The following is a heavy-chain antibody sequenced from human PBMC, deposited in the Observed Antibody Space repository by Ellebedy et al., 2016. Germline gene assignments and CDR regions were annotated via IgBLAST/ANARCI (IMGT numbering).Heavy chain of an antibody. CDR1: GYSFTGYD. V-gene: IGHV1-18*01. D-gene: IGHD5-12*01. CDR3: ARVFDSGYDSAYFDN. CDR2: ISGYNGNT. J-gene: IGHJ4*02. Sequence: ASVKVSXXASGYSFTGYDIAWVRQAPGQGLEWMGWISGYNGNTNYAQSLQGRVTMSTDTSTSTAYMELRSLRSDDTAVYYCARVFDSGYDSAYFDNWGQGTLVTVS.